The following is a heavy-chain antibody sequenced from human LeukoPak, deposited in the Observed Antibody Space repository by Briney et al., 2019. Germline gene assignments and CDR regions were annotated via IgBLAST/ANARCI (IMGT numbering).Heavy chain of an antibody. CDR1: GGSISSYY. CDR2: IYTSGST. V-gene: IGHV4-4*07. J-gene: IGHJ5*02. Sequence: SSETLSLTCTVSGGSISSYYWSWIRQPAGKGLEWIGRIYTSGSTNYNPSLKSRVIMSVDTSKNQFSLKLSSVTAADTAVYYCAREPPTNWFDPWGQGTLVTVSS. CDR3: AREPPTNWFDP.